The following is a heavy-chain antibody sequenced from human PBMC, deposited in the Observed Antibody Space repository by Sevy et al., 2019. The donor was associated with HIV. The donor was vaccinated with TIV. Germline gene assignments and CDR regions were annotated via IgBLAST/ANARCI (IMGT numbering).Heavy chain of an antibody. CDR2: IWYDGSNK. CDR3: ARGRDPCSGGSCYPLSERDYYYYYGMDV. CDR1: GFTFSSYG. Sequence: GGSLRLSCAASGFTFSSYGMHWVRQAPGKGLEWVAVIWYDGSNKYYADCVKGRFTISRDNSKNTLYLQMNSLRAEDTAVYYCARGRDPCSGGSCYPLSERDYYYYYGMDVWGQGTTVTVSS. D-gene: IGHD2-15*01. J-gene: IGHJ6*02. V-gene: IGHV3-33*01.